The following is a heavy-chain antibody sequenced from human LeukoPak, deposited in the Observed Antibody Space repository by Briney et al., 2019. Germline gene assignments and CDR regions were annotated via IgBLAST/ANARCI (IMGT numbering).Heavy chain of an antibody. CDR2: IKQDGSEK. CDR3: ARDWKSYGYGGLFDY. J-gene: IGHJ4*02. Sequence: HPGGSLRLSCAASGFTFSCYWMSWVRQAPGKGLEWVANIKQDGSEKYYVDSVKGRFTISRDNAKNSLYLQMNSLRAEDTAVYYCARDWKSYGYGGLFDYWGQGTLVTVSS. V-gene: IGHV3-7*01. D-gene: IGHD5-18*01. CDR1: GFTFSCYW.